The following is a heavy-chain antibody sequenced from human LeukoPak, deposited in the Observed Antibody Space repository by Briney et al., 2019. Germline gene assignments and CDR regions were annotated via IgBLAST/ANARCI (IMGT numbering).Heavy chain of an antibody. V-gene: IGHV4-34*01. CDR2: INHSGST. Sequence: TSETLSLTCAVYGGSFSGYYWSWIRQPPGKGLEWIGEINHSGSTNYNPSLKSRVTISVDTSKNQFSLKLSSVTAADTAVYYCARFDYSNYVLFDYWGQGTLVTVSS. D-gene: IGHD4-11*01. CDR1: GGSFSGYY. CDR3: ARFDYSNYVLFDY. J-gene: IGHJ4*02.